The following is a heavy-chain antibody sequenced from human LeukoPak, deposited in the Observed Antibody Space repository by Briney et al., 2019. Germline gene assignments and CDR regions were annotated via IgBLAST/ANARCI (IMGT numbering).Heavy chain of an antibody. D-gene: IGHD3-10*01. Sequence: GGSLRLSCAASGFTFSSYAMHWVRQAPGKGLEWVAVISYDGSNKYYADSVKGRFTISRDNSKNTLYLQMNSLRAEDTAVYYCASALTMVRGVISGYWGQGTLVTVSS. J-gene: IGHJ4*02. CDR1: GFTFSSYA. V-gene: IGHV3-30-3*01. CDR2: ISYDGSNK. CDR3: ASALTMVRGVISGY.